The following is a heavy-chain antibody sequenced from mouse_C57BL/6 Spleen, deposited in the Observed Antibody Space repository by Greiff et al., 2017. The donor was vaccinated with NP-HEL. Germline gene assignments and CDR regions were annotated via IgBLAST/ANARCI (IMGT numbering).Heavy chain of an antibody. CDR2: ISYDGSN. D-gene: IGHD4-1*01. Sequence: EVKLVESGPGLVKPSQSLSLTCSVTGYSITSGYYWNWIRQFPGNKLEWMGYISYDGSNNYNPSLQNRISITRDTSKNQFFLKLNSVTTEDTATYYCARDENWGYFDYWGQGTTLTVSS. CDR1: GYSITSGYY. CDR3: ARDENWGYFDY. V-gene: IGHV3-6*01. J-gene: IGHJ2*01.